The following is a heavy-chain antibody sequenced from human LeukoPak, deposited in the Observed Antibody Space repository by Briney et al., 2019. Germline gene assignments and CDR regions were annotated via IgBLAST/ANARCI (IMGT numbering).Heavy chain of an antibody. V-gene: IGHV1-3*01. D-gene: IGHD4-17*01. Sequence: ASVKVSCKASGYTFTSYAMHWVRQAPGQRLKWMGWINAGNGNTKYSQKFQGRVTITRDTSASTAYMELSSLRSEDTAVYYCARVRAYGDYAYWGQGTLVTVSS. CDR3: ARVRAYGDYAY. CDR1: GYTFTSYA. CDR2: INAGNGNT. J-gene: IGHJ4*02.